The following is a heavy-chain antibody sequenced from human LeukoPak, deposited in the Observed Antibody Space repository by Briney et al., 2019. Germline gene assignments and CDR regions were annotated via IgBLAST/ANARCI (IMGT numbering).Heavy chain of an antibody. J-gene: IGHJ4*02. V-gene: IGHV3-21*01. Sequence: PGGSLRLSCAASGFTFSSYSMNWVRQAPGKGLEWVSSISSSSSYIYYADSVKGRFTISRDNAKNSLYLQMNSLRAEDTAVYYCARDFGAWRYCSSTSCHANHLDYWGQGTLVTVSS. CDR2: ISSSSSYI. CDR3: ARDFGAWRYCSSTSCHANHLDY. CDR1: GFTFSSYS. D-gene: IGHD2-2*01.